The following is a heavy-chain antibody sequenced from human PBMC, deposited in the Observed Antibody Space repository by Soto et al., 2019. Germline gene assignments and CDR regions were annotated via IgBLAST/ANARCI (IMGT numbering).Heavy chain of an antibody. V-gene: IGHV1-18*01. CDR1: GYTFTSYG. D-gene: IGHD3-10*01. J-gene: IGHJ5*02. Sequence: QVQLVQSGAEVKKPGASVKVSCKASGYTFTSYGISWVRQAPGQGLEWMGWISAYNGNTNYAQKLQGRATMTTDTATITAYMERRSLRSDDTAVYYCARDYGFGELFDPWGQGTLVTVSS. CDR2: ISAYNGNT. CDR3: ARDYGFGELFDP.